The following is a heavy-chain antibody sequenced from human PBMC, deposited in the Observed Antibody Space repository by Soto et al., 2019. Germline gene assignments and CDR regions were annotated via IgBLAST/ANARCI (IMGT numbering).Heavy chain of an antibody. J-gene: IGHJ6*03. CDR3: ARALSWGSNWYYYMDV. Sequence: EVQLVESGGGLVQPGGSLRLSCTTSGFIVSDCAMNWVRQAPGKGLEWVSYISSSSSVIDYAVSEKGRFTVSRDNVRNPPYLQMNSLRAEDTAVYYCARALSWGSNWYYYMDVWGKGTTVTVSS. CDR2: ISSSSSVI. CDR1: GFIVSDCA. D-gene: IGHD7-27*01. V-gene: IGHV3-48*01.